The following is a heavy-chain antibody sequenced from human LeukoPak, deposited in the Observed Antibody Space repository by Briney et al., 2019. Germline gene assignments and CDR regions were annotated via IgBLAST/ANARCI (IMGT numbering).Heavy chain of an antibody. Sequence: ASVKVSCKASGYTFTSYGISWVRQAPGQGLEWMGWISAYNGNTNYAQKLQGRVTITADKSTSTAYMELSSLRSEDTAVYYCASGVVVTAPDAFDIWGQATMVTVSS. V-gene: IGHV1-18*01. CDR2: ISAYNGNT. J-gene: IGHJ3*02. CDR3: ASGVVVTAPDAFDI. D-gene: IGHD2-21*02. CDR1: GYTFTSYG.